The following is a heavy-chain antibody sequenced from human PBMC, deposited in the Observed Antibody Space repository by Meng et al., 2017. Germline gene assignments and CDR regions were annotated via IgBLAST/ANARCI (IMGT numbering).Heavy chain of an antibody. CDR2: IWYDGSNK. CDR3: ARDDAMTTVTTIGY. Sequence: GQLVESGGAGVQPGRSLRLSCAASGFTFSSYGMHWVRQAPGKGLEWVAVIWYDGSNKYYADSVKGRFTISRDNSKNTLYLQMNSLRAEDTAVYYCARDDAMTTVTTIGYWGQGTLVTVSS. J-gene: IGHJ4*02. V-gene: IGHV3-33*01. CDR1: GFTFSSYG. D-gene: IGHD4-11*01.